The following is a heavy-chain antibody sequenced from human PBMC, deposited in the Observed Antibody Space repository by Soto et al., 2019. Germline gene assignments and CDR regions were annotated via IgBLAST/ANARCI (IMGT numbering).Heavy chain of an antibody. V-gene: IGHV3-23*01. J-gene: IGHJ6*02. CDR3: AKGPTVFGAVISFDYYYGMYV. CDR1: GFTFSSSA. D-gene: IGHD3-3*01. Sequence: RGGSLRLSCTASGFTFSSSAMSWVRQAPGRGLEWVSGISGSGAGTYYADSVKGRFTISRDNSKNTLYLQMSGLRAEDAAVYYCAKGPTVFGAVISFDYYYGMYVWGQGTPVTVSS. CDR2: ISGSGAGT.